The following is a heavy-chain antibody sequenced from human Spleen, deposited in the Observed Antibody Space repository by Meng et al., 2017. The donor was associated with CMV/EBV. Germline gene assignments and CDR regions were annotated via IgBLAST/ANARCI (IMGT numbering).Heavy chain of an antibody. Sequence: CEASGGTFSNYVVTWVRQAPGQELEWMGGIIPLFETSNYAQKFQGRVTITTDKSTRTAYMELRSLKSDDTAVYYCARGYSGGSRSFDPWGQGTLVTVSS. CDR2: IIPLFETS. V-gene: IGHV1-69*05. D-gene: IGHD6-19*01. J-gene: IGHJ5*02. CDR3: ARGYSGGSRSFDP. CDR1: GGTFSNYV.